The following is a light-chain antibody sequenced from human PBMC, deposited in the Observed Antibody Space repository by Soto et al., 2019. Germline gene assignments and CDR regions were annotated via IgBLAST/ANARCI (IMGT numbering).Light chain of an antibody. CDR3: AAWDDSLSGPV. CDR2: SNN. J-gene: IGLJ3*02. Sequence: QSVLTQPPSASGTPWQRVTISCSGSSSNIGSNYVYWYQQLPGTAPKLLIYSNNQRPSGVPDRFSGSKSGTSASLAISGLRSEDEAHYYCAAWDDSLSGPVFGGGTKLTVL. CDR1: SSNIGSNY. V-gene: IGLV1-47*02.